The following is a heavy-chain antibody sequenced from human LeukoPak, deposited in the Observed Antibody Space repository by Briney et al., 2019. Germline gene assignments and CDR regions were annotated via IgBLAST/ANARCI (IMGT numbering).Heavy chain of an antibody. D-gene: IGHD3-22*01. J-gene: IGHJ4*02. V-gene: IGHV3-23*01. CDR2: ISVSGGST. CDR1: GFTFSSYA. Sequence: QPGGSLRLSCAASGFTFSSYAMSWVRQAPGKGLEWVSGISVSGGSTNYADSVKGRFTISRDNSKNTLYLQMSSLRADDTAVYYCAKDYYDTSGYYYWGQGTLVTVSS. CDR3: AKDYYDTSGYYY.